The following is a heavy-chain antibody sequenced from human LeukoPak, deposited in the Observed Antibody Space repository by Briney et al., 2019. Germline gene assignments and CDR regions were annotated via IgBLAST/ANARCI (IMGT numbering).Heavy chain of an antibody. CDR3: ARGRSIAARRTVYFDY. Sequence: PSETLSLTCTVSGGSISSSSYYWGWIRQPPGKGLEWIGSIYYSGSTYYNPSLKSRVTISVDTSKNQFSLKLSSVTAADTAVYYCARGRSIAARRTVYFDYWGQGTLVTVSS. V-gene: IGHV4-39*01. J-gene: IGHJ4*02. D-gene: IGHD6-6*01. CDR1: GGSISSSSYY. CDR2: IYYSGST.